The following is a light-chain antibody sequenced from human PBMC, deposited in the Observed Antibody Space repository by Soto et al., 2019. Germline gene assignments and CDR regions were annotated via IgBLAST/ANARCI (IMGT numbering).Light chain of an antibody. CDR2: EVE. CDR1: SSDVGAYDY. J-gene: IGLJ1*01. V-gene: IGLV2-14*01. CDR3: CSYTSTSTRI. Sequence: QSALTQPASVSGSPGQSITVSCTGSSSDVGAYDYVSWYQQHPGKAPKLLIYEVENRPSGVSDRFSGSKSDNTASLTISGLQAGDEADYYCCSYTSTSTRIFGTGTKLTVL.